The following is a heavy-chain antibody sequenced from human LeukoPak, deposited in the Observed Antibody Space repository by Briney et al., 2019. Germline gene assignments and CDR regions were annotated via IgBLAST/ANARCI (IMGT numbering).Heavy chain of an antibody. J-gene: IGHJ5*02. CDR2: IYYSGST. D-gene: IGHD6-6*01. V-gene: IGHV4-39*07. CDR3: ARVGWYSSSSRGWFDP. Sequence: SETLSLTCTVSGGSISSSSYYWGWIRQPPGKGLEWIGSIYYSGSTNYNPSLKSRVTISVDTSKNQFSLKLSSVTAADTAVYYCARVGWYSSSSRGWFDPWGQGTLVTVSS. CDR1: GGSISSSSYY.